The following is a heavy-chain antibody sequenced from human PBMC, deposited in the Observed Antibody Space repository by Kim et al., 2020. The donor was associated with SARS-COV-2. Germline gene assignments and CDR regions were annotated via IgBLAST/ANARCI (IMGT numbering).Heavy chain of an antibody. Sequence: SETLSLTCTVSGGSVSSGSYYWSWIRQPPGKGLEWIGYIYYSGSTNYNPSLKSRVTISVDTSKNQFSLKLSSVTAVDTAVYYCARAQEAFDIWGQGTMVT. V-gene: IGHV4-61*01. CDR2: IYYSGST. CDR1: GGSVSSGSYY. J-gene: IGHJ3*02. CDR3: ARAQEAFDI.